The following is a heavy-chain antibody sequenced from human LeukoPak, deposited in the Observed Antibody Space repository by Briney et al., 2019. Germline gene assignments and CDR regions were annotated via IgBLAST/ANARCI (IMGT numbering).Heavy chain of an antibody. D-gene: IGHD1-26*01. V-gene: IGHV3-7*04. CDR3: AREVGATNAFDI. CDR1: GFTFSSYW. J-gene: IGHJ3*02. CDR2: IKQDGREK. Sequence: GGSLRLSCAASGFTFSSYWRSWVRQAPGKGLEWVANIKQDGREKYYVDSVKGRFTISRDNAKNSLYLQMNTLRAEDTAVYYCAREVGATNAFDIWGQGTMVTVSS.